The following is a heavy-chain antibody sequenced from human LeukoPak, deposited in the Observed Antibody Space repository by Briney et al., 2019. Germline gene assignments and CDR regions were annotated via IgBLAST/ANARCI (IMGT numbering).Heavy chain of an antibody. CDR3: ARPSTVVPYYDFWSGYYTPGLDAFDI. V-gene: IGHV1-18*01. CDR1: GYTFTSHG. Sequence: VASVKVSCRASGYTFTSHGISWVRQAPGQGLEWMGWISAYNGNTNYAQKPQGRVTMTTDTSTRTAYMELRSLRSDDTAVYYRARPSTVVPYYDFWSGYYTPGLDAFDIWGQGTMVTVSS. D-gene: IGHD3-3*01. CDR2: ISAYNGNT. J-gene: IGHJ3*02.